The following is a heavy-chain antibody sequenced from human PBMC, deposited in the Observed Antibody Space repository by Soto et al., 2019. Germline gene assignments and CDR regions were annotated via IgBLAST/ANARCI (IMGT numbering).Heavy chain of an antibody. CDR3: AHAPRPQLGDYYYYGMDV. D-gene: IGHD6-6*01. Sequence: SGPTLVNPTQTLTLTCTFSGFSLSTSGVGVGWIRQPPGKALEWLALIYWDDDKRYSPSLKSRLTITKDTSKNQVVLTMTNMDPVDTATYYCAHAPRPQLGDYYYYGMDVWGQGTTVTSP. J-gene: IGHJ6*02. CDR2: IYWDDDK. CDR1: GFSLSTSGVG. V-gene: IGHV2-5*02.